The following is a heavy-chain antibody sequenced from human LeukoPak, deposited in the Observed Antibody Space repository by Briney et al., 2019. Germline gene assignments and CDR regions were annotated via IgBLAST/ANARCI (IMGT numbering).Heavy chain of an antibody. CDR1: GGTFSSYA. CDR3: ASSEGVRGLSDY. J-gene: IGHJ4*02. CDR2: IIPILGIA. Sequence: GASVKVSCKASGGTFSSYAISWVRQAPGQGLEWMGGIIPILGIANYAQKFQGRVTITADKSPSTAYMELSSLRSEDTAVYYCASSEGVRGLSDYWGQGTLVTVSS. D-gene: IGHD3-10*01. V-gene: IGHV1-69*10.